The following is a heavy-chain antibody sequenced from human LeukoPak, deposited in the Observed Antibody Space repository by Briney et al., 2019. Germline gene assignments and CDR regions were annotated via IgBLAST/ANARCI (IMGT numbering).Heavy chain of an antibody. CDR1: GYTFTSYD. J-gene: IGHJ4*02. V-gene: IGHV1-8*03. CDR3: ARCSGGSCYCDY. Sequence: GASVKVSCKASGYTFTSYDINWVRQATGQGLEWMGWMNPNSGNTGYAQKFQGRVTITRNTSISTAYMELSSLRSEDMAVYYCARCSGGSCYCDYWGQGTLVTVSS. D-gene: IGHD2-15*01. CDR2: MNPNSGNT.